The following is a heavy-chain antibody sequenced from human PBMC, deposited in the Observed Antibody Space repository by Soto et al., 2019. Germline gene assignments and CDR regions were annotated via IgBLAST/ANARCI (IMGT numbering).Heavy chain of an antibody. D-gene: IGHD5-18*01. CDR1: GFTFSSYW. CDR3: ARVWHRYGYYYYYGMDV. V-gene: IGHV3-7*05. CDR2: IKQDGSEK. J-gene: IGHJ6*02. Sequence: GGSLRLSCAASGFTFSSYWMSWVRQAPGKGLEWVANIKQDGSEKYYVDSVKGRFTISRDNAKNPLYLQMNSLRAEDTAVYYCARVWHRYGYYYYYGMDVWGQGTTVTVSS.